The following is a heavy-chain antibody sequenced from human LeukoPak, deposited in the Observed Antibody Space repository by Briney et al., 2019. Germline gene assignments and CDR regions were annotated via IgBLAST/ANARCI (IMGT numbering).Heavy chain of an antibody. CDR3: AQDPILGASNFDY. J-gene: IGHJ4*02. V-gene: IGHV3-23*01. CDR2: ISGSGGST. Sequence: GGSLRLSCAASGFTFSSYAMSWVRQAPGKGLEWVSAISGSGGSTYYADSVKGRFTISRDNSKNTLYPQMNSLRAEDTAVYYCAQDPILGASNFDYWGQGTLVTVSS. D-gene: IGHD1-26*01. CDR1: GFTFSSYA.